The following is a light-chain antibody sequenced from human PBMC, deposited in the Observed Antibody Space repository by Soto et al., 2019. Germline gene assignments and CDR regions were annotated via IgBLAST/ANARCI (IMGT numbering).Light chain of an antibody. CDR2: DVT. Sequence: QSALTQPASVSGSPGKSITISCTGTSSDVGGYNYVSWYQHHPGKAPKLIIYDVTYRPSGVSNRISGSKSGNTASLTISGLQAEDEADYYCSSFTNSSVVFGGGTQLTVL. V-gene: IGLV2-14*03. CDR1: SSDVGGYNY. CDR3: SSFTNSSVV. J-gene: IGLJ2*01.